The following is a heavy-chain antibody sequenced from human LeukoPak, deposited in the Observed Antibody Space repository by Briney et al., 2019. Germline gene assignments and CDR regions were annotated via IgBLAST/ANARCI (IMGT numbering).Heavy chain of an antibody. CDR2: ISGSGGST. J-gene: IGHJ4*02. CDR3: AKDRYGEPSFDY. Sequence: GGSLRLSCAASGFTFSSYGMSWVRQAPGKGLEWVSAISGSGGSTYYADSVKGRFTISRDNSKNTLYLQMNSLRAEDTAVYYCAKDRYGEPSFDYWGQGTLVTVSS. D-gene: IGHD3-9*01. CDR1: GFTFSSYG. V-gene: IGHV3-23*01.